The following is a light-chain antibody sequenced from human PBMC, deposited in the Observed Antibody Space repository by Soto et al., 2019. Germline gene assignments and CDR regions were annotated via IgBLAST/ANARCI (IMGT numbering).Light chain of an antibody. CDR2: WAS. J-gene: IGKJ1*01. Sequence: DIVLTQSPDSLAVSLGERATINCNSSQNILYTSNNHNDLGWYQQKPGQPPKLLIYWASTRKSGLPDRLSGSESGTDFTLTLSILRPEDLAVYYCQYLYSSRWPVGQDPNDEI. V-gene: IGKV4-1*01. CDR3: QYLYSSRWP. CDR1: QNILYTSNNHND.